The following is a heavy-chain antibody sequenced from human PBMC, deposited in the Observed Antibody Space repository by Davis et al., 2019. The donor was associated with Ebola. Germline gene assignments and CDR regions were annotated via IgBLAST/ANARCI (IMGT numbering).Heavy chain of an antibody. CDR2: INHSGST. J-gene: IGHJ5*02. CDR1: GGSISSYY. Sequence: MPSETLSLTCTVSGGSISSYYWSWIRQPPGKGLEWIGEINHSGSTNYNPSLKRRVTISVDTSKNQFSLKLSSVTAADTAVYYCARVIPPDNWFDPWGQGTLVTVSS. D-gene: IGHD1-14*01. CDR3: ARVIPPDNWFDP. V-gene: IGHV4-34*01.